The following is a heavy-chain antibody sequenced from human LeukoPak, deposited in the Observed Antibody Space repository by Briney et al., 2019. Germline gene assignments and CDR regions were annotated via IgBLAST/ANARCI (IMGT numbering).Heavy chain of an antibody. Sequence: SETLPLTCTVSGGSVSSYYWSWIRQPPGKGLEWIGYIFYSGITNYNPSLKSRVTISVDTSKNQFSLKLTSVIAADTAVYYCARGSRGSKSIGSFDYWGQGTLVTVSS. CDR1: GGSVSSYY. CDR2: IFYSGIT. V-gene: IGHV4-59*02. J-gene: IGHJ4*02. D-gene: IGHD2-2*01. CDR3: ARGSRGSKSIGSFDY.